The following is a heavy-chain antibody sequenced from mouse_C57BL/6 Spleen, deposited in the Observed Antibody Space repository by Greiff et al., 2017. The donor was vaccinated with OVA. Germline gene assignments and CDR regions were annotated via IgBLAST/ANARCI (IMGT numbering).Heavy chain of an antibody. CDR1: GYTLTDYY. J-gene: IGHJ4*01. CDR3: ARWDYGSSYVGYYYAMDY. Sequence: EVQLQQSGPELVKPGASVKISCKASGYTLTDYYMNWVKQSHGKSLEWIGDINPNNGGTSYNQKFKGKATLTVDKSSSTAYMELRSLTSEDSAVYYCARWDYGSSYVGYYYAMDYWGQGTSVTVSS. V-gene: IGHV1-26*01. D-gene: IGHD1-1*01. CDR2: INPNNGGT.